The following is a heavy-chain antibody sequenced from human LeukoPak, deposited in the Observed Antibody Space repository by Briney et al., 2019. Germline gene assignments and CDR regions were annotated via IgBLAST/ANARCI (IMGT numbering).Heavy chain of an antibody. V-gene: IGHV3-49*03. CDR2: IRSKPYGGTT. J-gene: IGHJ4*02. D-gene: IGHD3-22*01. CDR1: GFTFGDYA. Sequence: GGSLRLSCTASGFTFGDYAMSWFRQAPGKGLEWVGFIRSKPYGGTTEYAAAVKGRFTISRDDSKSIAYLQMHSLKTEDTAVYYCARENFYYYDSSGYYPSDYWGQGTLVTVSS. CDR3: ARENFYYYDSSGYYPSDY.